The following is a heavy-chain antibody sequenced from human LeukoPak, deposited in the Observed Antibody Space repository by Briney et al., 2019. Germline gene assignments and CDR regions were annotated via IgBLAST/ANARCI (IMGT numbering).Heavy chain of an antibody. V-gene: IGHV3-23*01. CDR1: GLTFSNYA. Sequence: GGSLRLSCTASGLTFSNYATTWVRQAPGKGLEWVSSITGSGRGTYYADSVKGRFSDSRDNSQNTVFLHMNSLRANDTALYYCSKDPNGDYVGAYDMWGPGTMVTVPS. J-gene: IGHJ3*02. CDR3: SKDPNGDYVGAYDM. D-gene: IGHD4-17*01. CDR2: ITGSGRGT.